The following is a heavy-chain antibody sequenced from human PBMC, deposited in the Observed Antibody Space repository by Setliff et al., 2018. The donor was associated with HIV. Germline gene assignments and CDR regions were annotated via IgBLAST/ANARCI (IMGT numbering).Heavy chain of an antibody. CDR3: GRVGFGELFGAFDI. Sequence: PSETLSLTCTVSGGSISSGSFYWSWIRQPAGKGLEWIGRIYTTGSTNYNPSLKSRVSISVDTSKNQFSLKLSSVTAADTAMYYCGRVGFGELFGAFDIWGQGIMVTVSS. J-gene: IGHJ3*02. D-gene: IGHD3-10*01. V-gene: IGHV4-61*02. CDR2: IYTTGST. CDR1: GGSISSGSFY.